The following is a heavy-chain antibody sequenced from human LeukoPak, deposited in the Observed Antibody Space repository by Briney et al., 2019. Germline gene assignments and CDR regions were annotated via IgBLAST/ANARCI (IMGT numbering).Heavy chain of an antibody. CDR3: AKEDCSAGGCYYSYFDS. D-gene: IGHD2-15*01. J-gene: IGHJ4*02. V-gene: IGHV3-23*01. CDR2: ISVPGGNT. Sequence: GGSLRLSCAPSGFTFSTYAMTWVRQAPGKALEWVSLISVPGGNTYYADSVKGRFTISRDNSKNTLYLQMNSLRAEDTAVYYCAKEDCSAGGCYYSYFDSWGQGVLVTVSS. CDR1: GFTFSTYA.